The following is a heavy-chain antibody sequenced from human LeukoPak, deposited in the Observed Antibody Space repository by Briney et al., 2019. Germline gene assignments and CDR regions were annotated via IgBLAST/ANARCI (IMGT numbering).Heavy chain of an antibody. D-gene: IGHD1-26*01. CDR2: ISAYNGNT. CDR1: GYTFTSYG. Sequence: GASVKVSCKASGYTFTSYGISWVRQAPGQGLEWMGWISAYNGNTNYAQKFQGWVTMTRDTSISTAYMELSRLRSDDTAVYYCAREELPYPLNDWGQGTLVTVSS. V-gene: IGHV1-18*01. J-gene: IGHJ4*02. CDR3: AREELPYPLND.